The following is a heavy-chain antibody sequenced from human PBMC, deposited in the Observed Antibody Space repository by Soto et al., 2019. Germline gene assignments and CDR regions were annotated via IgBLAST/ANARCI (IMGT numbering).Heavy chain of an antibody. CDR3: ARLVSFGFRYYYYGMDV. CDR2: MNPNSGNT. J-gene: IGHJ6*01. D-gene: IGHD3-9*01. CDR1: GYTFTSYD. V-gene: IGHV1-8*01. Sequence: QVQLVQSGAEVKKPGASVKVSCKASGYTFTSYDINWVRQATGQGLEWMGWMNPNSGNTGYAQKFQGRVTMTRNTSVSTAYMELSSLRSEDTAVYSCARLVSFGFRYYYYGMDVWGQGTTVTVSS.